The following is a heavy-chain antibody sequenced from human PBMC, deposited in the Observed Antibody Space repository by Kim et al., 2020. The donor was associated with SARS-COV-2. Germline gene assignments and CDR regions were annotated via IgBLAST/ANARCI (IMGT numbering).Heavy chain of an antibody. D-gene: IGHD3-3*01. J-gene: IGHJ5*02. CDR3: ARERGTYDFWIPQQHLDP. CDR1: GYTFTSYY. V-gene: IGHV1-46*01. Sequence: ASVKVSCKASGYTFTSYYMHWVRQAPGQGLEWMGIINPSGGSTSYAQKFQGRVTMTRDTSTSTVYMELSSLRSEDTAVYYCARERGTYDFWIPQQHLDPWGQGTLVTVSS. CDR2: INPSGGST.